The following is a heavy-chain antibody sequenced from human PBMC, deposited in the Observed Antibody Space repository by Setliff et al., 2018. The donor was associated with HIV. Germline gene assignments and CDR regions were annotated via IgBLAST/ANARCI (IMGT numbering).Heavy chain of an antibody. D-gene: IGHD3-10*01. Sequence: GESLKISCKASGYRFNNYWIGWVRQMPGKGQEWMGIIYPGDMDVKYNPSSQGRVTISADRFRTTTYLQWSGLKASDTAIYYCARGGYWYDDNPYYRPLDYWGQGTLVTVSS. J-gene: IGHJ4*02. V-gene: IGHV5-51*01. CDR3: ARGGYWYDDNPYYRPLDY. CDR1: GYRFNNYW. CDR2: IYPGDMDV.